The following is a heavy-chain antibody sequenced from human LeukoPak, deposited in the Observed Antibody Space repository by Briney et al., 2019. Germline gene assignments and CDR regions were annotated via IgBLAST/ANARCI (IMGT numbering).Heavy chain of an antibody. Sequence: SVKVSCKASGGTFSSYAISWVRQAPGQGLEWMGGIIPIFGTANYAQKFQGRVTITTDESTSTAYMELSSLRPEDTAVYYCARAFYSSSLGGAFDIWGQGTMVTVSS. J-gene: IGHJ3*02. CDR2: IIPIFGTA. CDR3: ARAFYSSSLGGAFDI. V-gene: IGHV1-69*05. CDR1: GGTFSSYA. D-gene: IGHD6-6*01.